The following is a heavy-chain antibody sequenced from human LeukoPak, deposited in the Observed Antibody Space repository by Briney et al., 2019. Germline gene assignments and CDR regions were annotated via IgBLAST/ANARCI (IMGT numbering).Heavy chain of an antibody. CDR3: ARPEVGATRGLDY. D-gene: IGHD1-26*01. V-gene: IGHV4-39*01. J-gene: IGHJ4*02. CDR1: SGSIGSSTYY. Sequence: SETLSLTCTVSSGSIGSSTYYWGWIRQPPGKGLEWIGSIYYSGSTYYNPSLKSRVTISVDTSKNQFSLKLSSVSAADTAVYYCARPEVGATRGLDYWGQGTLVTVSS. CDR2: IYYSGST.